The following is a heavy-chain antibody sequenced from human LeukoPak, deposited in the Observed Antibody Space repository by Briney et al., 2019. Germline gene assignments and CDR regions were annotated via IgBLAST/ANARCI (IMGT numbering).Heavy chain of an antibody. D-gene: IGHD2/OR15-2a*01. Sequence: AAVKVSCKASGYTFTDYYMHWVRQAPGQGLEWMGLINLYSGGTNYAQNFQGRVTMTRDTSISTAYMDLSRLRNDDTAVYYCARGFSYLDNWGQGNLVTVSS. CDR1: GYTFTDYY. J-gene: IGHJ4*02. CDR3: ARGFSYLDN. V-gene: IGHV1-2*02. CDR2: INLYSGGT.